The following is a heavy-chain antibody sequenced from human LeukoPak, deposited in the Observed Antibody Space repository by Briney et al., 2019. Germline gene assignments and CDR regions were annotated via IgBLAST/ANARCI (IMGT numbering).Heavy chain of an antibody. J-gene: IGHJ4*02. Sequence: GGSLRLSCAASDFTLSNYAMSWFRQAPGKGLEWVSSISGNGYNTYYAASVKDRFTISGDSSTNTLTLQMHRLRAEDTAVYYCAKGVRLWFAFYFDYWGQGTLVTVSS. CDR3: AKGVRLWFAFYFDY. D-gene: IGHD3-10*01. V-gene: IGHV3-23*01. CDR1: DFTLSNYA. CDR2: ISGNGYNT.